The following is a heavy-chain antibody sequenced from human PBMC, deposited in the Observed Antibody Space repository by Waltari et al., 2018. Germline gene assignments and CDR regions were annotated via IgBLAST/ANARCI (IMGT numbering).Heavy chain of an antibody. J-gene: IGHJ4*02. Sequence: QVQLQESGPGVVKPSQTLSLTCTVSGASIGSGPYFWSWIRRHPVKGLEYIGHIDASGRPYCNPSLRRRVTISVDTATNRFSLNLNSGTAAATAVYYCARAKGDYWGRGTLVTVSS. CDR3: ARAKGDY. V-gene: IGHV4-31*03. CDR2: IDASGRP. CDR1: GASIGSGPYF.